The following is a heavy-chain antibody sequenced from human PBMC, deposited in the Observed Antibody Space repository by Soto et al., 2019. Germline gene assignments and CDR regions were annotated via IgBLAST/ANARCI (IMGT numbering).Heavy chain of an antibody. CDR3: ARDLAAGDH. Sequence: QVQLVQSGAEVKKPGASVKVSCKASGYTFTNYYIHWVRQAPGQGLEWMGIINPTSGSTNYAQKCQGRVTLTYDTSTTTVYMELSGLRSEDTAVLYCARDLAAGDHWGQGTRVTVSS. J-gene: IGHJ4*02. D-gene: IGHD6-13*01. CDR1: GYTFTNYY. CDR2: INPTSGST. V-gene: IGHV1-46*01.